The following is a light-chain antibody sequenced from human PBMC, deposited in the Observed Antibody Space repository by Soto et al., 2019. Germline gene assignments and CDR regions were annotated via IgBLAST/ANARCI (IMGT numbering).Light chain of an antibody. J-gene: IGKJ5*01. CDR1: EDITNY. V-gene: IGKV1-39*01. CDR2: AAS. Sequence: DIYMAQSPSTLSASVGDRVTITCQASEDITNYLNWYQQKPGKAPKFLIYAASTLRSGVPSRFSGSGSGTDFTLTISSLQPEDFATYFCQQSYSTPITFGQGTRLEI. CDR3: QQSYSTPIT.